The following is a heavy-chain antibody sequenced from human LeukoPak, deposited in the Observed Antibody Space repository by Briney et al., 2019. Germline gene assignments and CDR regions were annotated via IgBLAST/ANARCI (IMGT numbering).Heavy chain of an antibody. CDR1: GYTFTSYN. CDR3: ERNMDFYDRSGYQV. J-gene: IGHJ4*02. D-gene: IGHD3-22*01. CDR2: MNPNTGNT. V-gene: IGHV1-8*01. Sequence: ASLKLSCKASGYTFTSYNINCVRQATGQRLEAMRWMNPNTGNTGYAQKFQYILTMTRNTSISTAYMELSSLRSEDTAVYYCERNMDFYDRSGYQVWGQGTLVTVSS.